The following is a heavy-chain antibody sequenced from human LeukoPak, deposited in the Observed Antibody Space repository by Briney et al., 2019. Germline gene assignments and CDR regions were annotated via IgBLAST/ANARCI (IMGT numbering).Heavy chain of an antibody. J-gene: IGHJ4*02. Sequence: SVNVSCKASGCTFSSYAISWVRHPPGQGLEWMGGIIPIFGTANYAQKFQGRVTITTDESTSTAYMELSSLRSEATAVYYWARGGYSSPPFDYWGQGTLVTVSS. CDR1: GCTFSSYA. CDR3: ARGGYSSPPFDY. D-gene: IGHD6-13*01. CDR2: IIPIFGTA. V-gene: IGHV1-69*05.